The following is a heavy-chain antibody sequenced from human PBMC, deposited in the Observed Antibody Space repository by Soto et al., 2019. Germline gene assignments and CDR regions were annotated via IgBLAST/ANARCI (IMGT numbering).Heavy chain of an antibody. CDR1: GGTFSSYA. Sequence: QVQLVQSGAEVKKPGSSVKVSCKASGGTFSSYAISWVRQAPGQGLEWMGGIIPIFGTANYAQKFQGRVTITADESTSTAYMKRSSLRSNDTAVYYCARGRTTAPAYSVWAFDYWGQGTLVTVSS. V-gene: IGHV1-69*12. J-gene: IGHJ4*02. CDR3: ARGRTTAPAYSVWAFDY. D-gene: IGHD4-17*01. CDR2: IIPIFGTA.